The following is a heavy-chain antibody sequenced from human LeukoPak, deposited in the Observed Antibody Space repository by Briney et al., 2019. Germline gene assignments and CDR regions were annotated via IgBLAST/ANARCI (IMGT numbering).Heavy chain of an antibody. D-gene: IGHD2-2*01. CDR1: GGSVSSGSYY. J-gene: IGHJ2*01. V-gene: IGHV4-61*01. CDR2: IYYSGST. CDR3: ARDHCSSTSWHNWYFDL. Sequence: SETLSLTCTVSGGSVSSGSYYWSWIRQPPGKGLEWIGYIYYSGSTNYNPSLKSRVTISVDTSKNQFSLKLSSVTAADTAVYYCARDHCSSTSWHNWYFDLWGRGTLVTVSS.